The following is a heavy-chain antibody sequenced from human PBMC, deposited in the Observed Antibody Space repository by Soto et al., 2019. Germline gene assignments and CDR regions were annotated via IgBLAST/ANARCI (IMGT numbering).Heavy chain of an antibody. CDR2: ISSSSSPI. CDR3: AREGYCSSTSCVEY. J-gene: IGHJ4*02. D-gene: IGHD2-2*01. V-gene: IGHV3-48*02. CDR1: GFTFSTYS. Sequence: QLVESGGGLVQPGGSLRLSCAASGFTFSTYSKNWVRQAPGKGLEWVSYISSSSSPIYYADSVKGRFTIARDNAKNSLYLQMNSLRDEDTAVYYCAREGYCSSTSCVEYWGQGTLVTVSS.